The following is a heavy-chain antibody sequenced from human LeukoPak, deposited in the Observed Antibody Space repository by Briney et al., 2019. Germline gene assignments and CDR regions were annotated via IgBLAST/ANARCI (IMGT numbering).Heavy chain of an antibody. Sequence: SETLPLTCTVSGGSISSSSYYWGWIRQPPVKGLEWIRSIYYSESTYYNPSLKSPVTISLDTSKNQFSLKLSSVTAADTAVYYCARDERCSGGSCYRSNNAFDIWGQGTMVTVSS. V-gene: IGHV4-39*07. J-gene: IGHJ3*02. CDR1: GGSISSSSYY. D-gene: IGHD2-15*01. CDR2: IYYSEST. CDR3: ARDERCSGGSCYRSNNAFDI.